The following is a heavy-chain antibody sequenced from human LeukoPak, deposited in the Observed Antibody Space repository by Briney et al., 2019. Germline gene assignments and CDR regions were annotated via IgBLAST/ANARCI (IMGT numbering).Heavy chain of an antibody. CDR2: LRYDGSNK. CDR3: AKSAVRGLPVLGN. D-gene: IGHD2-21*02. J-gene: IGHJ4*02. V-gene: IGHV3-30*02. Sequence: PGGSLRLSCVASGFTFSTYGMHWVRQAPGKGLEWVAFLRYDGSNKFYADSVKGRFTISRDNSKNTLYLQINSLRAEDTAVYCCAKSAVRGLPVLGNWGQGTLVTVS. CDR1: GFTFSTYG.